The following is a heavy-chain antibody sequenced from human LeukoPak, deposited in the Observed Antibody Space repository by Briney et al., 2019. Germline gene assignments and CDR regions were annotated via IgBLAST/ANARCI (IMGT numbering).Heavy chain of an antibody. D-gene: IGHD5-24*01. CDR1: GFTFSSYG. Sequence: PGGSLRLSCAASGFTFSSYGFHWVRQAPGKGLEWVAVIWSDGSYKYYADSVKGRFTISRDDSKNTLYLQMNSLRAEDTAVYYCARDFSLQLVDYWGQGTLVTVFS. CDR2: IWSDGSYK. V-gene: IGHV3-33*01. CDR3: ARDFSLQLVDY. J-gene: IGHJ4*02.